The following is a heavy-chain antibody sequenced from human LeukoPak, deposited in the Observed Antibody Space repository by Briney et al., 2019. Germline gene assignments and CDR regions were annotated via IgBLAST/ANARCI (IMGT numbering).Heavy chain of an antibody. V-gene: IGHV3-13*01. D-gene: IGHD6-13*01. Sequence: GGSLRLSCAASGFTFSSYNIHWVRQATGKGLEWVSGIGTAGEIYYPGSVKGRFTISRENAKNSLYLQMNSLRAGDTAVYYCARAAYSSTWYSRYFDLWGRGTLVTVSS. CDR1: GFTFSSYN. CDR2: IGTAGEI. J-gene: IGHJ2*01. CDR3: ARAAYSSTWYSRYFDL.